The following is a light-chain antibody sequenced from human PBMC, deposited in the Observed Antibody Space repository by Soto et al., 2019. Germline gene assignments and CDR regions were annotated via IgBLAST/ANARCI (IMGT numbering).Light chain of an antibody. Sequence: AIRMTQSPSSLSASTGDRVTITCRASQDVSGYVAWYQQKPGKPPRLLIYAASTLQTGVPSRFSGSGSGTDFTLTITCLQSEDFAVYYCQQYNNWPLTFGGGTKVEIK. CDR2: AAS. V-gene: IGKV1-8*01. CDR3: QQYNNWPLT. CDR1: QDVSGY. J-gene: IGKJ4*01.